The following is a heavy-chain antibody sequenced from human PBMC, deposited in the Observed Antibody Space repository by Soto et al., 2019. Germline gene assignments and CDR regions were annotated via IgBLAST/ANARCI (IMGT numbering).Heavy chain of an antibody. CDR1: GFTFSSYW. J-gene: IGHJ6*03. Sequence: GGSLRLSCAASGFTFSSYWMSWVRQAPGKGLEWVANIKQDGSEKYYVDSVKGRFTISRDNAKNSLYLQMNSLRAEDTAVYYFARDIVLMVYYYYYYMDVWGKGTTVTVSS. CDR2: IKQDGSEK. CDR3: ARDIVLMVYYYYYYMDV. V-gene: IGHV3-7*01. D-gene: IGHD2-8*01.